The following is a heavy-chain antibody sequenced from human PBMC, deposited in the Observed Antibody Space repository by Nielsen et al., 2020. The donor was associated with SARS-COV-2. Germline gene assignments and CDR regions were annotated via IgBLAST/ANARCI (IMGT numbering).Heavy chain of an antibody. J-gene: IGHJ3*02. CDR2: INDRGST. V-gene: IGHV4-59*01. D-gene: IGHD4-17*01. CDR3: ARDYYGDYLDAFDI. CDR1: GGSTSPFY. Sequence: SQTLSPTCTVSGGSTSPFYCSWIRQSPGKGLEWTGYINDRGSTKYSPSLKSRVTISSDTTKNQFSLILSSVTAADTAVYYCARDYYGDYLDAFDIWGQGTMVTVSS.